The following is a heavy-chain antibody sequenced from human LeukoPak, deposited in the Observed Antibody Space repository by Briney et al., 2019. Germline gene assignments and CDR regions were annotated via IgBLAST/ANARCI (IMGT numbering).Heavy chain of an antibody. CDR2: IRASGGDT. V-gene: IGHV3-23*01. CDR3: ARCARTPGGGSGWCNWFDP. D-gene: IGHD6-19*01. Sequence: PGGSLRLSCAASGFTFSTYAFNWVRQAPGKGLEWVSSIRASGGDTLYADSVKGRFTISRDNSKNTLYLQMSSLRSEDTAMYYCARCARTPGGGSGWCNWFDPWGQGTLVTVSS. CDR1: GFTFSTYA. J-gene: IGHJ5*02.